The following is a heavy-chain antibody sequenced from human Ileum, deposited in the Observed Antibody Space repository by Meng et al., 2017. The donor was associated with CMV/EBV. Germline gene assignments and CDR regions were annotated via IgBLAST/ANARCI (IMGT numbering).Heavy chain of an antibody. CDR3: ARPHSQSSGWGTDS. V-gene: IGHV3-66*04. Sequence: EVKVVAPGGGLVGPGGSLRLSCIGSGFNFNNAWMTWVRQAPGKGLEWVSIIYGGGTTYYADSVKGRFTISRDNSKNTLYLQMHSLRVEDTAVYYCARPHSQSSGWGTDSWGQGTLVTVSS. D-gene: IGHD6-19*01. CDR1: GFNFNNAW. CDR2: IYGGGTT. J-gene: IGHJ4*02.